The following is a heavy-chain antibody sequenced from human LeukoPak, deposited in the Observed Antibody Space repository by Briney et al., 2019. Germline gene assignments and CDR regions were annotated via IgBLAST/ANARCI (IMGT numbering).Heavy chain of an antibody. V-gene: IGHV3-11*04. J-gene: IGHJ6*03. CDR2: ISSSGSTI. Sequence: GGSLRLSCAASGFTFSDYYMSWIRQAPGKGLEWVSYISSSGSTIYYADSVKGRFTISRDNAKNSLYLQMNSLRAEDTAVYYCARGVFGTSYYYYYMDVWGKGTTVTVSS. D-gene: IGHD6-13*01. CDR1: GFTFSDYY. CDR3: ARGVFGTSYYYYYMDV.